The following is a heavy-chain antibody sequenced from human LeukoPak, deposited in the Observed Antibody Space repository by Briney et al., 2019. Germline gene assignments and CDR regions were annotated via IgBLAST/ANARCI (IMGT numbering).Heavy chain of an antibody. J-gene: IGHJ5*02. V-gene: IGHV4-59*08. D-gene: IGHD2-15*01. CDR3: ASSGGLYCSGGSCYKEQNWFDP. Sequence: SSETLSLTCIVSGGSISSYYWSWIRQPPGKGLEWIGYIYYSGSTNYNPSLKSRVTISVDTSKNQFSLKLSSVTAADTAVYYCASSGGLYCSGGSCYKEQNWFDPWGQGTLVTVSS. CDR1: GGSISSYY. CDR2: IYYSGST.